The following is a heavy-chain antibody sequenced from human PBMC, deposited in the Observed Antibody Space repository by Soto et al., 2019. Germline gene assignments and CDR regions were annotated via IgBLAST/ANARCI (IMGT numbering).Heavy chain of an antibody. V-gene: IGHV1-3*01. CDR1: GYTFTSYA. J-gene: IGHJ4*02. CDR2: SNAGNGNT. D-gene: IGHD6-19*01. CDR3: ARATYSSGWEDFDY. Sequence: QVQLVQSGAEVKKPGASVKVSCKASGYTFTSYAMHWVRQAPGQRLEGLGGSNAGNGNTKYSQKFQGRVTITRDTSASTAYMELSRLRSEDTAVYYCARATYSSGWEDFDYWGQGTLVTVSS.